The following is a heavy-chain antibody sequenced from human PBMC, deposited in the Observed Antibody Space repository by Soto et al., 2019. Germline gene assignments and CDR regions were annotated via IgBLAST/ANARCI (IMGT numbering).Heavy chain of an antibody. J-gene: IGHJ5*02. CDR3: AKDAVYKDGLWLMDS. CDR1: GFTISTYA. CDR2: VTGSGSQI. Sequence: GGSLRLSCAASGFTISTYAMTWVRQAPGKGLECVSGVTGSGSQIHYADSVKGRFTISKDNSKNTLYLQMSNLRDEDTALYYCAKDAVYKDGLWLMDSWGQGTLVTVSS. D-gene: IGHD2-21*01. V-gene: IGHV3-23*01.